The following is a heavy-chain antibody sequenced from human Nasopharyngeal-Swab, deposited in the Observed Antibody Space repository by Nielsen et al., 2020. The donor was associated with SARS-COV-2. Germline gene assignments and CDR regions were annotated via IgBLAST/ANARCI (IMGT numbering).Heavy chain of an antibody. D-gene: IGHD4-17*01. Sequence: WVRQAPGQGLEWMGWINTNTGNPTYAQGFTGRFVFSLDTSVSTAYLQISSLKAEDTAVYYCASEPLPGYGDYGYWGQGTLVTVSS. V-gene: IGHV7-4-1*02. CDR3: ASEPLPGYGDYGY. CDR2: INTNTGNP. J-gene: IGHJ4*02.